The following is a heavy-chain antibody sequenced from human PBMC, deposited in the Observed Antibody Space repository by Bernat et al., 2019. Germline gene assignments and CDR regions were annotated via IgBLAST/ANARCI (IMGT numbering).Heavy chain of an antibody. CDR3: ARDIAGAGAIDY. CDR1: GFTFSSYA. V-gene: IGHV3-30*04. Sequence: QVQLVESGGGVVQPGRSLRLSCAASGFTFSSYAMHWVRQAPGKGLEWVAFISYDAKNKYYGDSVRGRFTISRDNSKNMFYLQMNSLRTEDTALYYCARDIAGAGAIDYWGQGTLVTVSS. J-gene: IGHJ4*02. D-gene: IGHD7-27*01. CDR2: ISYDAKNK.